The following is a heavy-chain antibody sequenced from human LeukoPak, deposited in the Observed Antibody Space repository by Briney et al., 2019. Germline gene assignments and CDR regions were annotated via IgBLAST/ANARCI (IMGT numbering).Heavy chain of an antibody. J-gene: IGHJ4*02. CDR3: ARLRGGYCSGGSCYSPDY. D-gene: IGHD2-15*01. CDR2: ISSSSSYI. V-gene: IGHV3-21*01. Sequence: GGSLRLSCAASGFTFDDYGMSWVRQAPGKGLEWVSSISSSSSYIYYADSVKGRFTISRDNAKNSLYLQMNSLRAEDTAVYYCARLRGGYCSGGSCYSPDYWGQGTLVTVSS. CDR1: GFTFDDYG.